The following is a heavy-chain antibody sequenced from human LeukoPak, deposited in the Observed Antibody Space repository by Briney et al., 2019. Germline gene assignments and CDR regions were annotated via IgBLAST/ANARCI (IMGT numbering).Heavy chain of an antibody. CDR2: IYSGGST. D-gene: IGHD6-19*01. CDR3: ASDAYQYSIGWYDFDY. Sequence: GGSLRLSCAASGFTVSSNYMSWVRQAPGKGLEWVSVIYSGGSTYYADSVKGRFTISRDNSKNTLYLQMNSLRAEDTAVYYCASDAYQYSIGWYDFDYWGQGTLVTVSS. CDR1: GFTVSSNY. J-gene: IGHJ4*02. V-gene: IGHV3-66*01.